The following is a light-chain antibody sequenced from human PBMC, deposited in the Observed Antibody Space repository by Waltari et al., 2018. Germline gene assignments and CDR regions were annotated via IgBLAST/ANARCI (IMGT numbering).Light chain of an antibody. CDR3: YSTDSSGLGV. J-gene: IGLJ1*01. CDR1: ELPKKY. V-gene: IGLV3-10*01. CDR2: EDN. Sequence: SDELTQPTSVSVYPGQTARITSSRDELPKKYANWYQQKSGQAPVVVIYEDNKRPSEIPERFSGSSSGTMATLTISGAQVEDEADYYCYSTDSSGLGVFGTGTKVTVL.